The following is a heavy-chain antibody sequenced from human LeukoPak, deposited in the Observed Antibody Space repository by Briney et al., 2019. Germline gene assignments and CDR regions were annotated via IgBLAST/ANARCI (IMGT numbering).Heavy chain of an antibody. V-gene: IGHV3-7*01. CDR3: ARLSTSVAGGDH. CDR1: GFSFSTSW. J-gene: IGHJ4*02. CDR2: IKKDGSEE. D-gene: IGHD6-19*01. Sequence: GGSLRLSCTASGFSFSTSWMSWVRQTPGKGLEWVANIKKDGSEEYYVDSVKTRFTISRDNAKNSLYLQLNSLIVEDTAVYYCARLSTSVAGGDHWGQGTLASLSS.